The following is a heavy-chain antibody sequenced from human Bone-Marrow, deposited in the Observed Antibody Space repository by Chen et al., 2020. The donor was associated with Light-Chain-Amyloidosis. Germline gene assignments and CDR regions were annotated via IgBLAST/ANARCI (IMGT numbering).Heavy chain of an antibody. CDR3: ARDRGYDILTGDAFDI. D-gene: IGHD3-9*01. V-gene: IGHV1-2*06. J-gene: IGHJ3*02. CDR2: INPNRGGT. CDR1: GYTFTGYY. Sequence: QVQLVQSGAEVKKPGASVKVSCKASGYTFTGYYMHWVRQAPGQGLEWMGRINPNRGGTNYAQKFQGRGTMTRDTSISTSYMELSRLRSDDTAVYYCARDRGYDILTGDAFDIWGQGTMVTVSS.